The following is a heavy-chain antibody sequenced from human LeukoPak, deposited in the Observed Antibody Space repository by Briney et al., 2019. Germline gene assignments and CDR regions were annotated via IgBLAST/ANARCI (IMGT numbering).Heavy chain of an antibody. CDR3: ARRTWRYSSSWYRINWFDP. CDR1: GYTLTELS. CDR2: FDPEDGET. D-gene: IGHD6-13*01. J-gene: IGHJ5*02. V-gene: IGHV1-24*01. Sequence: ASVKVSCKVSGYTLTELSMHWVRQAPGKGLEWMGGFDPEDGETIYAQKFQGRVTMTRNTSISTAYMELSSLRSEDTAVYYCARRTWRYSSSWYRINWFDPWGQGTLVTVSS.